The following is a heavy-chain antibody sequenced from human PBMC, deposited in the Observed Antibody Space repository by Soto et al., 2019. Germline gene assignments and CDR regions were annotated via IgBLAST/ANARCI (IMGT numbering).Heavy chain of an antibody. CDR1: GYTFTSYG. CDR3: ARDAPRLTEDWFDP. V-gene: IGHV1-18*01. J-gene: IGHJ5*02. D-gene: IGHD7-27*01. Sequence: ASVKVSCKASGYTFTSYGISWVRQAPGQGLEWMGWISAYNGNTNYAQKLQGRVTMATDTSTSTAYMELRSLRSDDTAVYHCARDAPRLTEDWFDPWGQGTLVTVSS. CDR2: ISAYNGNT.